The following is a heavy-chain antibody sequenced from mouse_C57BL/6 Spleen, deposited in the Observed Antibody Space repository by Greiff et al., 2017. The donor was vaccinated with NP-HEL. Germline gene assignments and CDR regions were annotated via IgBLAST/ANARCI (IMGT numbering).Heavy chain of an antibody. CDR2: ISNGGGST. Sequence: EVKLMESGGGLVQPGGSLKLSCAASGFTFSDYYMYWVRQTPEKRLEWVAYISNGGGSTYYPDTVKGRFTISRDNAKNTLYLQMSRLKSEDTAMYYCARRGGWRAMDYWGQGTSVTVSS. CDR1: GFTFSDYY. V-gene: IGHV5-12*01. J-gene: IGHJ4*01. D-gene: IGHD2-3*01. CDR3: ARRGGWRAMDY.